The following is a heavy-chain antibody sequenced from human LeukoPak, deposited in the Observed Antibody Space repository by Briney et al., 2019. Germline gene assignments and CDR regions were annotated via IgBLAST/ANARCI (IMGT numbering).Heavy chain of an antibody. D-gene: IGHD6-13*01. J-gene: IGHJ4*02. CDR3: ARGLAAAGREYYFDY. V-gene: IGHV1-69*05. CDR1: GGTFSSYA. CDR2: IIPIFGTA. Sequence: VASVKVSCKASGGTFSSYAISWVRQAPGQGLEWMGGIIPIFGTANYAQKFQGRVTITTDESTSTAYMELSSLRSEDTAAYYCARGLAAAGREYYFDYWGQGNLVTVSS.